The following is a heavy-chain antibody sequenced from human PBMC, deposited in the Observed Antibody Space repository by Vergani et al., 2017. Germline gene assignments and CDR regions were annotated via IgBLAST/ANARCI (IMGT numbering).Heavy chain of an antibody. CDR1: GFSFSSYS. V-gene: IGHV3-21*02. D-gene: IGHD2-8*01. CDR3: ARGLWDCTHIRCSPPSY. CDR2: ISGSSSYV. Sequence: EVQLVESGGGLVKPGGSLRLSCAASGFSFSSYSMNWVRQAPGKGLEWVASISGSSSYVFYRDSVEGRFTITRDNAKKSVYLQMNSLRVEETAMYFCARGLWDCTHIRCSPPSYWGQGAQVTVSS. J-gene: IGHJ4*02.